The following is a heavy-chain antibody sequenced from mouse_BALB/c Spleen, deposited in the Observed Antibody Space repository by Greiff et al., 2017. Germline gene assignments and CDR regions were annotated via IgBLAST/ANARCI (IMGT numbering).Heavy chain of an antibody. D-gene: IGHD2-1*01. J-gene: IGHJ3*01. V-gene: IGHV3-2*02. CDR1: GYSITSDYA. Sequence: EVKLEESGPGLVKPSQSLSLTCTVTGYSITSDYAWNWIRQFPGNKLEWMGYISYSGSTSYNPSLKSRISITRDTSKNQFFLQLNSVTTEDTATYYCARGGGNLFAYWGQGTLVTVSA. CDR2: ISYSGST. CDR3: ARGGGNLFAY.